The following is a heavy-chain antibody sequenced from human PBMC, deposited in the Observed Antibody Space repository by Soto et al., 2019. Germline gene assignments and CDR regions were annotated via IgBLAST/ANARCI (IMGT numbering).Heavy chain of an antibody. J-gene: IGHJ5*02. D-gene: IGHD3-22*01. CDR3: ATYYYDSSGYWIWFDP. CDR2: IIPIFGTA. Sequence: SVKVSCKASGGTFSSYAISWVRQAPGQGLGWMGGIIPIFGTAKYAQKFQGRVTITADKSTSTAYMELSSLRSEDTAVYYCATYYYDSSGYWIWFDPWGQGTLVTVSS. V-gene: IGHV1-69*06. CDR1: GGTFSSYA.